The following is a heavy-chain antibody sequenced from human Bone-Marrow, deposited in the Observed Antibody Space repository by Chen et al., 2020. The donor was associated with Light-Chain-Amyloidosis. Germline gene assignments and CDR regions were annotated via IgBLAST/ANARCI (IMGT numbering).Heavy chain of an antibody. V-gene: IGHV4-61*01. D-gene: IGHD3-22*01. J-gene: IGHJ4*02. Sequence: QVHLQKSGPGLVKASETLSLTCSVSGGSVSSSTYYWSWIRQPPGKGLEWIGYFYYSGKTNYNPSLKSRVTISGDTSRNEFSLKLTSVTAVDTALYYCARGSYFDSLFLEFWGQGTLVTVSS. CDR3: ARGSYFDSLFLEF. CDR2: FYYSGKT. CDR1: GGSVSSSTYY.